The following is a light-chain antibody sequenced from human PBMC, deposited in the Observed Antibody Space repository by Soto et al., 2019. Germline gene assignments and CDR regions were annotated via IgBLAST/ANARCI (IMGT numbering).Light chain of an antibody. CDR3: HQTYITPAST. J-gene: IGKJ1*01. CDR1: QSVSSS. CDR2: DTS. V-gene: IGKV3-15*01. Sequence: EIVVTQSPATLSVSPGERVTLSCRASQSVSSSLAWYQQRPGQAPRLLIYDTSTRAAGISARFSGSGSGTEFTLTISSLQSEDFAVYYCHQTYITPASTFGQGTSVDVK.